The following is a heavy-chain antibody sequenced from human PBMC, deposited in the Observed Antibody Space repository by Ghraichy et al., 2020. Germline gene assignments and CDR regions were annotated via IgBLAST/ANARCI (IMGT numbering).Heavy chain of an antibody. CDR2: IWYDGSNK. V-gene: IGHV3-33*01. D-gene: IGHD1-26*01. CDR1: GFTFSSYG. J-gene: IGHJ5*02. Sequence: GGSLRLSCAASGFTFSSYGMHWVRQAPGKGLEWVAVIWYDGSNKYYADSVKGRFTISRDNSKNTLYLQMNSLRAEDTAVYYCARDLRRSGSYFGSWGQGTLVTVSS. CDR3: ARDLRRSGSYFGS.